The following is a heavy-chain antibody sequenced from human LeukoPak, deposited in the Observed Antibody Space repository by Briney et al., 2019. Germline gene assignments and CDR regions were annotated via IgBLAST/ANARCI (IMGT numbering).Heavy chain of an antibody. V-gene: IGHV3-9*01. Sequence: GGSLRLSCVASGFTFDECAMHWVRQAPGKGLEWVSSISWNSGSIGYADSVKGRFTISRDNAKNSLYLQMNSLRAEDTAVYYCAELGITMIGGVWGKGTTVTISS. CDR3: AELGITMIGGV. CDR2: ISWNSGSI. CDR1: GFTFDECA. D-gene: IGHD3-10*02. J-gene: IGHJ6*04.